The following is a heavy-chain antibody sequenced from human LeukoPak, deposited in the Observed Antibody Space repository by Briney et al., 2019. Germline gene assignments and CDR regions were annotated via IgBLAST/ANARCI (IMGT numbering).Heavy chain of an antibody. J-gene: IGHJ4*02. CDR3: ARGTIARLGPFGC. Sequence: GGSLRLSCAASGFTFSSSGMHWVRQAPGKGLEWVSVIYSGGSTFYADPVKGRFTISRDNSKNTLHLQMNSLRVEDTAIYYCARGTIARLGPFGCWGQGTLVTVSS. D-gene: IGHD6-6*01. V-gene: IGHV3-NL1*01. CDR2: IYSGGST. CDR1: GFTFSSSG.